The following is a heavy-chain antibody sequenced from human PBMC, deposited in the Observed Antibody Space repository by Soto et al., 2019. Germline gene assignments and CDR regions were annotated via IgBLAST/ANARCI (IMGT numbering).Heavy chain of an antibody. V-gene: IGHV3-48*03. CDR3: ARDEYGGAYDY. D-gene: IGHD4-17*01. CDR2: ISSSGNTV. Sequence: EVQLVESGGGLVQPGGSPRLSCAASGFTFSNYKMNWVRQAPGKGLEWVSYISSSGNTVHYADSVKGRFTISRDNAKKSLYLQMNSLRAEDTAVYYCARDEYGGAYDYWGQGTLVTVSS. J-gene: IGHJ4*02. CDR1: GFTFSNYK.